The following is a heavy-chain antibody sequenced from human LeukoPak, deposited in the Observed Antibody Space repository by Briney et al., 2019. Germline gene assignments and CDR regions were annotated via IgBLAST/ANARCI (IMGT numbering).Heavy chain of an antibody. V-gene: IGHV3-11*06. CDR2: ISSSSSYT. CDR3: ARDPAPTEAAVGTSGHNWFDP. D-gene: IGHD6-13*01. J-gene: IGHJ5*02. Sequence: PGGSLRLSCAASGFTFSDYYMSWIRQAPGKGLEWVSYISSSSSYTNYADSVKGRFTISRDNAKNSLYLQMNSLRAEDTAVYYCARDPAPTEAAVGTSGHNWFDPWGQGTLVTVSS. CDR1: GFTFSDYY.